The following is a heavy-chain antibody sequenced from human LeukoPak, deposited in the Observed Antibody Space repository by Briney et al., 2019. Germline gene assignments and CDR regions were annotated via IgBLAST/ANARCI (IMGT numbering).Heavy chain of an antibody. J-gene: IGHJ4*02. CDR1: GYTFTGHY. CDR3: AKPAIDHYDSSGYYSSYFFDY. D-gene: IGHD3-22*01. CDR2: INPNDGGT. V-gene: IGHV1-2*02. Sequence: GASVKVSCKASGYTFTGHYMHWVRQAPGQGPEWMGWINPNDGGTNYAQKFQGRVTMTRDTSISTAYMELSRLRSDDTALYYCAKPAIDHYDSSGYYSSYFFDYWGQGALVTVSS.